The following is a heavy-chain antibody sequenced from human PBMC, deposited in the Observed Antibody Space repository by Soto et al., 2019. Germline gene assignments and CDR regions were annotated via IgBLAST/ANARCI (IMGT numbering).Heavy chain of an antibody. D-gene: IGHD1-26*01. V-gene: IGHV1-8*01. J-gene: IGHJ4*02. Sequence: ASVKVSCKASGYSFTSLDINWVRQTAGQGLEWMGWMQPSTGRTGYAQKFQGRVAMTRDTSINTAYMELTTLTSDDTAFYYCARGVSAGVDYWGQGTLVTVSS. CDR3: ARGVSAGVDY. CDR1: GYSFTSLD. CDR2: MQPSTGRT.